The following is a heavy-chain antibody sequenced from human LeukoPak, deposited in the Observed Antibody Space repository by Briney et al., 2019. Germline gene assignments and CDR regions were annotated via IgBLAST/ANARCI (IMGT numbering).Heavy chain of an antibody. J-gene: IGHJ4*02. Sequence: SSETLSLPCTLSGGVVSSVTYYWSWVRQPPGEGLGWNGYIYYTGSTNYNPSLKSRLTISVDTSKTQFSLKLRSVTAADTAVYYCARRGGSGRSFDYWGQGTPVTVSS. V-gene: IGHV4-61*01. CDR3: ARRGGSGRSFDY. CDR2: IYYTGST. CDR1: GGVVSSVTYY. D-gene: IGHD3-10*01.